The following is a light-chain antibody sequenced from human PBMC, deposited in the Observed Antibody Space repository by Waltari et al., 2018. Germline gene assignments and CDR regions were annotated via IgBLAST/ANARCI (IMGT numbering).Light chain of an antibody. V-gene: IGKV1-6*01. CDR2: AAS. CDR1: QDIRNE. J-gene: IGKJ2*01. Sequence: ANQMTQSPSSLPASVGDRVTITCRASQDIRNELGWYQQRPGKAPSLLIYAASNLQGGVPSRFSGSGSGTDFTLTINSLQPEDFATYYCLQDHGYPRTFGQGTKLEIK. CDR3: LQDHGYPRT.